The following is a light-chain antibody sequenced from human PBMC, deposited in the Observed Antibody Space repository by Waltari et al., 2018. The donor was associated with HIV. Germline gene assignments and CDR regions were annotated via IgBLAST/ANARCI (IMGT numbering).Light chain of an antibody. J-gene: IGLJ1*01. V-gene: IGLV1-40*01. CDR1: NSNIGSVYD. Sequence: QSVLTQPPSVSGAPGQRVTISCTGSNSNIGSVYDVHRYQQVPGTVPKLLIHGNSNLPSAVPDRISGSTSGSSASLAISGLQADDEADYYCQSSDSSLSGFIFGTGTRVTVL. CDR3: QSSDSSLSGFI. CDR2: GNS.